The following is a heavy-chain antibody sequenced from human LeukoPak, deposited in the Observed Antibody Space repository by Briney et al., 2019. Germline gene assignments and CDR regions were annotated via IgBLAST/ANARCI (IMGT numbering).Heavy chain of an antibody. V-gene: IGHV1-2*02. D-gene: IGHD4-17*01. CDR1: GYTFTSYG. CDR2: INPNSGGT. CDR3: ARAEDYLYYFDY. Sequence: ASVKVSCKASGYTFTSYGISWVRQAPGQGLEWMGWINPNSGGTNYAQKFQGRVTMTRDTSISTAYMELSRLRSDDTAVYYCARAEDYLYYFDYWGQGTLVTVSS. J-gene: IGHJ4*02.